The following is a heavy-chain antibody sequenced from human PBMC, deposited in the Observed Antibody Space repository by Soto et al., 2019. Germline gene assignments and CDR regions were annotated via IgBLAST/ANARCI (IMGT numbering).Heavy chain of an antibody. V-gene: IGHV1-3*01. D-gene: IGHD3-22*01. CDR3: ARSEQYYYDSSGYYYPSGYYYYGMDV. Sequence: SVKVSCKASGYTFANYAMHWVRQAPGQRLEWMGWINVGNGNIKYSQKFKGRVTITRDTSATTAYMELSSLRSEDTAVDYCARSEQYYYDSSGYYYPSGYYYYGMDVWG. CDR1: GYTFANYA. CDR2: INVGNGNI. J-gene: IGHJ6*02.